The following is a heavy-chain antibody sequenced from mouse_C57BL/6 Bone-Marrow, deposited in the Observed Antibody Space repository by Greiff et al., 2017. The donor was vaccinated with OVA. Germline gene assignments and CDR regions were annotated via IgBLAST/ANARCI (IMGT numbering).Heavy chain of an antibody. CDR3: ARRETDSSGYYFDY. CDR2: IYPGSGNT. J-gene: IGHJ2*01. D-gene: IGHD3-2*02. Sequence: LVESGAELVRPGASVKLSCKASGYTFTDYYINWVKQRPGQGLEWIARIYPGSGNTYYNEKFKGKATLTAEKSSSTAYMQLSSLTSEDSAVYFCARRETDSSGYYFDYWGQGTTLTVSS. CDR1: GYTFTDYY. V-gene: IGHV1-76*01.